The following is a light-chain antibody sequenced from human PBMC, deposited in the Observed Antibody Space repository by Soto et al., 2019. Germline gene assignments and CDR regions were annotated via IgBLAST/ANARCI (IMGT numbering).Light chain of an antibody. Sequence: QSGLTQPASVSGSPGQSITISCTGTSSDVGGYKYVSWYQQHPGKAPKLIIYEVTNRPSGVSNRFSGSKSGNTASLTISGLQAEDEADYYCSSYTTSSTRVFGGGTKLTVL. J-gene: IGLJ3*02. CDR3: SSYTTSSTRV. V-gene: IGLV2-14*01. CDR2: EVT. CDR1: SSDVGGYKY.